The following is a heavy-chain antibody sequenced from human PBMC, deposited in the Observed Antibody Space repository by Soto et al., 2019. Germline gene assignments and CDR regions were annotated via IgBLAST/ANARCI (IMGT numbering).Heavy chain of an antibody. CDR2: ISSSGSTI. CDR1: GLTFSSYE. Sequence: GGSLRLSCAASGLTFSSYEMNWVRQAPGKGLEWVSYISSSGSTIYYADSVKGRFTISRDNAKNSLYLQMNSLRAEDTAVYYCARDLFGYYDSSGYYYIDYWGKGTLVTVSS. J-gene: IGHJ4*02. D-gene: IGHD3-22*01. CDR3: ARDLFGYYDSSGYYYIDY. V-gene: IGHV3-48*03.